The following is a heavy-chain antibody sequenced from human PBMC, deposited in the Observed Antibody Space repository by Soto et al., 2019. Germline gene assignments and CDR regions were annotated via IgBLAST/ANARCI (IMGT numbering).Heavy chain of an antibody. V-gene: IGHV3-66*01. CDR3: ASSYYASGTPYYYGMDV. CDR2: IYSAGNT. CDR1: GFTVSSNY. D-gene: IGHD3-10*01. J-gene: IGHJ6*02. Sequence: GGSLRLSCAASGFTVSSNYMSWVRQAPGKGLEWISIIYSAGNTYYADSVKGRFTISRDNSKNTLYLQMNSLGAEDTAVYYCASSYYASGTPYYYGMDVWGQGTAVTVSS.